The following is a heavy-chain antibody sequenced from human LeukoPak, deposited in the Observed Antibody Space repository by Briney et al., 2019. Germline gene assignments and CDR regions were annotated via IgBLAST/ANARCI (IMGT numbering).Heavy chain of an antibody. D-gene: IGHD4-17*01. CDR1: GGTFSNSD. J-gene: IGHJ5*02. CDR2: IIPIFGTA. V-gene: IGHV1-69*13. Sequence: ASVKVSCKASGGTFSNSDISWVRQAPGQGLEWMGGIIPIFGTANYAQKFQGRVTITADESTSTAYMELSSLRSEDTAMYYCAREIEGTVTPTFDPWGQGTLVTVSS. CDR3: AREIEGTVTPTFDP.